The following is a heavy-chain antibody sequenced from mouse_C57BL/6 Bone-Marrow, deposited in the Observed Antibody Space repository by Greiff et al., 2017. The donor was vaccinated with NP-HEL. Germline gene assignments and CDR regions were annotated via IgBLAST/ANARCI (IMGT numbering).Heavy chain of an antibody. J-gene: IGHJ4*01. D-gene: IGHD2-4*01. V-gene: IGHV2-9*01. CDR3: AKQNYDYPYYYAMDY. CDR2: IWGGGST. CDR1: GFSLTSYG. Sequence: QVQLQQSGPGLVQPSQRLSITCTVSGFSLTSYGVDWVRQPPGKGLEWLGVIWGGGSTNYNSALMSRLSISKDNSKSQVFLKMNSLQTDDTAMYYCAKQNYDYPYYYAMDYWGQGTSVTVSS.